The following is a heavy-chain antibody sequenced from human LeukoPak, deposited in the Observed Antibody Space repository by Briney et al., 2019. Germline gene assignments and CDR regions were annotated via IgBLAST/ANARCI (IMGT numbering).Heavy chain of an antibody. CDR1: GFTFSSYS. Sequence: GGSLRLSCAASGFTFSSYSMNWVRQAPGKGLEWVSSISSSSSYIYYADSVKGRFTISRDNAKNSLYLQMNSLRAEDTAVYYCARDRSYYDILTGSPGYYIDVWGEGTTVTVSS. CDR2: ISSSSSYI. J-gene: IGHJ6*03. CDR3: ARDRSYYDILTGSPGYYIDV. D-gene: IGHD3-9*01. V-gene: IGHV3-21*01.